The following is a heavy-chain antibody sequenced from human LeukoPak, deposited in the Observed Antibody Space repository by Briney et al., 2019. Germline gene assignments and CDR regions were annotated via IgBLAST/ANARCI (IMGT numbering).Heavy chain of an antibody. Sequence: SETPSLTCAVSGGSISSGGYSWSWIRQPPGKGLEWIGYIYHSGSTYYNPSLKSRVTISVDRSKNQFSLKLSSVTAADTAVYYCARGQWLTHWGQGTLVTVSS. CDR2: IYHSGST. V-gene: IGHV4-30-2*01. CDR1: GGSISSGGYS. D-gene: IGHD3-22*01. J-gene: IGHJ4*02. CDR3: ARGQWLTH.